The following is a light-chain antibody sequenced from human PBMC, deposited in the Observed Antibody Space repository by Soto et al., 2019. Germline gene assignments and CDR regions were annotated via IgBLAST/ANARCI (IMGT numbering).Light chain of an antibody. CDR1: QDISNY. Sequence: DIQRTHSPPSLSVSVVDRVTITCRASQDISNYLHWFQQKPGKVPQLLIFDVSNLQTGVPSRFSGGGSGTDFALTISSLEPEDIATYYCQKYDSLPLTCGQGTRREIK. CDR2: DVS. V-gene: IGKV1-33*01. J-gene: IGKJ5*01. CDR3: QKYDSLPLT.